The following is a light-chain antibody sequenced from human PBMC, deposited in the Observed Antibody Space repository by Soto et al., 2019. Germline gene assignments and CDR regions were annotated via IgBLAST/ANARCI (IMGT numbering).Light chain of an antibody. V-gene: IGKV3-15*01. CDR1: QSVSSN. CDR3: QQYNNWPQT. CDR2: GAS. Sequence: EIVMTQSPATLSVSPGERATLSCRASQSVSSNLAWYQQKPGQAPRLLIYGASTRATGIPARFSGSGSGTEFTLTISSLQSEEFAVYYCQQYNNWPQTFGQVTKVEIK. J-gene: IGKJ1*01.